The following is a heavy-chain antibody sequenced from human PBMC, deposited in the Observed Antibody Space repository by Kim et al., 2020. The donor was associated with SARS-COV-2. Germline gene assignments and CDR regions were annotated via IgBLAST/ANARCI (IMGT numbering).Heavy chain of an antibody. CDR1: GFTFSRYW. J-gene: IGHJ4*02. D-gene: IGHD3-16*01. CDR2: INGDGSST. Sequence: GGSLRLSCAASGFTFSRYWMHWVRQAPGKGLVWVSHINGDGSSTSYADSVKGRVTISRDNAKNTLYLQMNSLRAEDTAVYYCARGGRGSLDYWGQGTLVTVSS. V-gene: IGHV3-74*01. CDR3: ARGGRGSLDY.